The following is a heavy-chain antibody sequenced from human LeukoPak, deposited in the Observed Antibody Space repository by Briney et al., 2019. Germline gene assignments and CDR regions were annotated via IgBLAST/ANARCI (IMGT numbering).Heavy chain of an antibody. Sequence: GGSLRLSCAASGFTFTNHGMSWVGQASGKGREWVSAVSDSGSDTYYADSVKGRFTVSRDNSQNTLYLQMNSLRAEDTAVYYCAKRVPYSSSSVYFDNWGQGTLVTVSS. CDR2: VSDSGSDT. V-gene: IGHV3-23*01. CDR3: AKRVPYSSSSVYFDN. D-gene: IGHD6-6*01. J-gene: IGHJ4*02. CDR1: GFTFTNHG.